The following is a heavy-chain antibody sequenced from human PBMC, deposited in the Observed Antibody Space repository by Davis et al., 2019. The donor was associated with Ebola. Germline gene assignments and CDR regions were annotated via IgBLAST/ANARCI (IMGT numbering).Heavy chain of an antibody. Sequence: GESLKISCAASGFTFNNAWLSWVRQAPGKGLEWVSVIYSGGSTYYADSVKGRFTISRDNSKNTLYLQMNSLRAEDTAVYYCTRVSAVAGLYWGQGTLVTVSS. V-gene: IGHV3-66*01. CDR2: IYSGGST. CDR3: TRVSAVAGLY. J-gene: IGHJ4*02. CDR1: GFTFNNAW. D-gene: IGHD6-19*01.